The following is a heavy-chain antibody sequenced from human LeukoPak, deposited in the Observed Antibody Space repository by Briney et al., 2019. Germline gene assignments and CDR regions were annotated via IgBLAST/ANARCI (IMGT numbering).Heavy chain of an antibody. V-gene: IGHV3-30-3*01. Sequence: LSLTCTVSGGSISSGDYYWSWIRQPPGKGLEWVAVISYDGSNKYYADSVKGRFTISRDNSKNTLYLQMNSLRAEDTAVYYCIYVGLGALDYWGQGTLVTVSS. D-gene: IGHD2-15*01. CDR2: ISYDGSNK. CDR3: IYVGLGALDY. CDR1: GGSISSGD. J-gene: IGHJ4*02.